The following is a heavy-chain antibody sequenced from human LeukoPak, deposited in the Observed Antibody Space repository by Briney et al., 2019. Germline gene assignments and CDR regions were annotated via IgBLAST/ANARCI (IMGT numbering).Heavy chain of an antibody. Sequence: QTGGSPRLSCAASGFIFSSYGMHWVRQAPGKGLEWVAFIRYDGSDKYYADSVKGRFTISRDNSKSTLFLQMSSLRAEDTAVYYCASTNAGVVPGAWWFDPWGQGTLVTVSS. J-gene: IGHJ5*02. D-gene: IGHD2-2*01. CDR2: IRYDGSDK. CDR3: ASTNAGVVPGAWWFDP. CDR1: GFIFSSYG. V-gene: IGHV3-30*02.